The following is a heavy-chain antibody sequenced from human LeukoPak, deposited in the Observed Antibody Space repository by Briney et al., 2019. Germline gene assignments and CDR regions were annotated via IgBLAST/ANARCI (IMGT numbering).Heavy chain of an antibody. CDR2: IYYSGST. V-gene: IGHV4-59*01. Sequence: SETLSLTCTVSGGSISSYYWSWIRQPPGKGLEWIGYIYYSGSTNYNPSLKSRVTISVDTSKNQFSLKLSSVTAADMAVYYCARSQDIVVVPAAIPFDYWGQGTLVTVSS. J-gene: IGHJ4*02. D-gene: IGHD2-2*01. CDR1: GGSISSYY. CDR3: ARSQDIVVVPAAIPFDY.